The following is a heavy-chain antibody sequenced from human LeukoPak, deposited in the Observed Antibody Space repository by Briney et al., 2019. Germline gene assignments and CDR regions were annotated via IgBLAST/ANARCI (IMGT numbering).Heavy chain of an antibody. CDR1: GYTFTSYG. V-gene: IGHV1-18*01. J-gene: IGHJ6*02. Sequence: GASVKDSCQASGYTFTSYGISWVRQAPGQGLEWMGWISAYNGNTNYAQKLQGRVTMTTDTSTSTAYMELRSLRSDDTAVYYCARDQTLWFGAVRSYGMYVWGQGTTVTVSS. CDR2: ISAYNGNT. D-gene: IGHD3-10*01. CDR3: ARDQTLWFGAVRSYGMYV.